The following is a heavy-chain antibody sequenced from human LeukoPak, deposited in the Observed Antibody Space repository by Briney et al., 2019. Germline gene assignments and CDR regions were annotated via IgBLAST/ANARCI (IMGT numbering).Heavy chain of an antibody. CDR2: IYYSGST. D-gene: IGHD6-13*01. CDR3: ASGPYPAAGTDHQFDY. CDR1: GASISSYY. V-gene: IGHV4-59*01. Sequence: SETLSLTRTVSGASISSYYWSWIRQPPGKGLEWIGYIYYSGSTKYNPSLKSRVTISVDTSKNQFSLKVSSVTAEDTAVYYCASGPYPAAGTDHQFDYWGQGTLVTVSS. J-gene: IGHJ4*02.